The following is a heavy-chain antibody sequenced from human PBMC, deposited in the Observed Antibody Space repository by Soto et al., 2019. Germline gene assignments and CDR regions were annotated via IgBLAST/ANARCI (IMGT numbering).Heavy chain of an antibody. V-gene: IGHV3-23*01. CDR2: LSPNGGST. Sequence: GGSLRLSCAASGITFCSFGINWVRQAPGKGLEWVSSLSPNGGSTYYAESVKGRFTISRDIPKNMIYLQLHTLRAEDTAVYYCAKDLGPLRLLNYYFYGLDVWGQGTTVTVSS. CDR1: GITFCSFG. CDR3: AKDLGPLRLLNYYFYGLDV. D-gene: IGHD2-15*01. J-gene: IGHJ6*02.